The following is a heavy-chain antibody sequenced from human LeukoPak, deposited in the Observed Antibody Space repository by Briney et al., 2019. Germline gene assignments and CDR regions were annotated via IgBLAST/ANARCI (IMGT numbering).Heavy chain of an antibody. Sequence: SETLSLTCTVSGGSISSSNYYWGWVRQPPGKGLEWIGNIYYSGSTYYNPSLESRVTISADTSKNQVSLKLISVTAADTAVYYCAMAEGYTIDYWGQGTLVTVSS. V-gene: IGHV4-39*07. CDR2: IYYSGST. CDR1: GGSISSSNYY. D-gene: IGHD5-12*01. J-gene: IGHJ4*02. CDR3: AMAEGYTIDY.